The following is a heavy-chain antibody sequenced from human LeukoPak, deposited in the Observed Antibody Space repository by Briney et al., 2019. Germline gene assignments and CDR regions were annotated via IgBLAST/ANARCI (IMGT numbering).Heavy chain of an antibody. Sequence: GGSLRLSCTASGVIFGDYAMSWFRQAPGKGLEWVGFIRSKAYGGRTEYAASVKGRFTISRDDSKSIAYLQMNSLKTEDTAVYYCNRVTGDYYGSDEIYYFDYWGQGTLVTVSS. V-gene: IGHV3-49*03. D-gene: IGHD3-10*01. CDR1: GVIFGDYA. CDR3: NRVTGDYYGSDEIYYFDY. J-gene: IGHJ4*02. CDR2: IRSKAYGGRT.